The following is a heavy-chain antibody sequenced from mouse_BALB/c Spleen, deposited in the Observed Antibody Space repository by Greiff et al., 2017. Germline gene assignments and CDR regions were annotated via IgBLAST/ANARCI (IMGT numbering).Heavy chain of an antibody. Sequence: VQLQQSGAELMKPGASVKISCKATGYTFSSYWIEWVKQRPGHGLEWIGEILPGSGSTNYNEKFKGKATFTADTSSNTAYMQLSSLTSEDSAVYYCARSRYYGSSSWCAYWGQGTLVTVSA. J-gene: IGHJ3*01. CDR2: ILPGSGST. CDR1: GYTFSSYW. V-gene: IGHV1-9*01. D-gene: IGHD1-1*01. CDR3: ARSRYYGSSSWCAY.